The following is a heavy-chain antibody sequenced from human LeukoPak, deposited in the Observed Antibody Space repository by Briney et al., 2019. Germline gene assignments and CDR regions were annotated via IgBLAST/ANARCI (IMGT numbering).Heavy chain of an antibody. Sequence: SGGSLRLSCAASGFTFDDYAMHWVRQAPGKGLEWVSGISWNSGSIGYADSVKGRFTISRDNAKNSLYLQMNSLRAEDTALYYCAKDRYSSGWYDYWGQGTLVTVSS. D-gene: IGHD6-19*01. V-gene: IGHV3-9*01. J-gene: IGHJ4*02. CDR2: ISWNSGSI. CDR3: AKDRYSSGWYDY. CDR1: GFTFDDYA.